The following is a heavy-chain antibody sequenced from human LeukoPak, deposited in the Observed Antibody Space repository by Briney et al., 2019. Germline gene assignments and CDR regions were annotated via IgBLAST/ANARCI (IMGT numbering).Heavy chain of an antibody. J-gene: IGHJ5*02. Sequence: GGSLRLSCAASGFTFSTYWMSWVRQAPGKGLELVANIKEDGSEKYYVDSVEGRFTISRDNAKNSLYLQMNSLRAADTAVYYCARVDGEVGINWFDPWGQGTLVTVSS. D-gene: IGHD2-21*01. V-gene: IGHV3-7*03. CDR1: GFTFSTYW. CDR3: ARVDGEVGINWFDP. CDR2: IKEDGSEK.